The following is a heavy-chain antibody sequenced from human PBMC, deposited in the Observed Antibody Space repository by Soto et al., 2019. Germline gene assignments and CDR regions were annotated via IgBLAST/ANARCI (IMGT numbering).Heavy chain of an antibody. V-gene: IGHV4-30-2*01. D-gene: IGHD3-22*01. Sequence: SETLSLTCLVSGVSIDRDIYSWNWIRQPPGKGLEWIGYIFRSGNSYYNPSLKSRVTISVDTSKNQFSLKLSSVTAADTAVYYCARRRYYDSSQDYWGQGTLVTVSS. J-gene: IGHJ4*02. CDR2: IFRSGNS. CDR1: GVSIDRDIYS. CDR3: ARRRYYDSSQDY.